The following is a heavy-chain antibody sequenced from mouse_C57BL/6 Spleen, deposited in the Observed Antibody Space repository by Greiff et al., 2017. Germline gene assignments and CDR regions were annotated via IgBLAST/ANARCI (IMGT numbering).Heavy chain of an antibody. CDR1: GFNINDYY. Sequence: EVQLQQSGAELVKPGASVKLSCTASGFNINDYYMHWVKQRTEQGLEWIGRIDPEDGEPKYAPKFQGKATITADTSSNTAYLQLSSLTSEDTAVYYCARYYYGYDGTPYYVDYWGQGTTLTVSS. D-gene: IGHD2-2*01. J-gene: IGHJ2*01. CDR3: ARYYYGYDGTPYYVDY. CDR2: IDPEDGEP. V-gene: IGHV14-2*01.